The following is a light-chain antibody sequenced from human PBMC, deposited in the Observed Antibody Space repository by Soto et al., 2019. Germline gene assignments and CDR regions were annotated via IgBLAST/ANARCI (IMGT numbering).Light chain of an antibody. CDR1: SSDVGGYNY. J-gene: IGLJ2*01. CDR3: CSYAGSYTVV. CDR2: DVN. Sequence: QSVLTQPRSVSGSPGQSVTISCTGTSSDVGGYNYVFWYQQHPGKAPKLMIYDVNKRPSGVPDRISGSKSGNTASLTISGLQAEDEADYYCCSYAGSYTVVFGGGTKLTVL. V-gene: IGLV2-11*01.